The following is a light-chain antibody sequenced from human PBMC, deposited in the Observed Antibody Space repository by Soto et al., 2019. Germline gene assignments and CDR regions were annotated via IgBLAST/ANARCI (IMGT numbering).Light chain of an antibody. CDR3: CSYAGSRV. CDR1: SSDVGSYNL. J-gene: IGLJ2*01. V-gene: IGLV2-23*02. CDR2: EVS. Sequence: QSALTQPASVSGSPGQSITISCTGTSSDVGSYNLVSWYQQHPGKAPKLMIYEVSKRPSGVSNRFSGSKSGNTVSLTISGLQDEDEADYYCCSYAGSRVFGGGTKLTVL.